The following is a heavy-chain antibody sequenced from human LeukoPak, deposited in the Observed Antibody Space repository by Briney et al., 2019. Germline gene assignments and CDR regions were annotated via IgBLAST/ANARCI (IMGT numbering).Heavy chain of an antibody. CDR3: ARGPLIAAAGFYYYYYMDV. J-gene: IGHJ6*03. V-gene: IGHV4-59*12. Sequence: SETLSLTCTVSGGSISSYYWSWIRQPPGKGLEWIGYIYYSGSTNYNPSLKSRVTISVDTSKNQFSLKLSSVTAADTAVYYCARGPLIAAAGFYYYYYMDVWGKGTTVTVSS. CDR2: IYYSGST. CDR1: GGSISSYY. D-gene: IGHD6-13*01.